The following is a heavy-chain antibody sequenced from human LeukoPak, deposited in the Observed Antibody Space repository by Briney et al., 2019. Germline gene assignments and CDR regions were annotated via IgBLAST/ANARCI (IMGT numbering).Heavy chain of an antibody. Sequence: GESLKISCKGSGYSFSSYWIAWVRRMPGKGLEWMGIIFPGDSDTRYSPSFEGQVTISADMSISTAYLQWSSLKVSDTGMYFCARRHDGGGWNYYAMDVWGQGTTVTVSS. V-gene: IGHV5-51*01. D-gene: IGHD4-23*01. CDR2: IFPGDSDT. CDR3: ARRHDGGGWNYYAMDV. CDR1: GYSFSSYW. J-gene: IGHJ6*02.